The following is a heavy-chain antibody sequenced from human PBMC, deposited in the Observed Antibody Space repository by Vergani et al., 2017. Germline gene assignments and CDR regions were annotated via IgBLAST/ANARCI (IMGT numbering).Heavy chain of an antibody. CDR3: ARDGEKVGYRRHNYLDF. Sequence: EVQLLESGGNLVQPGGSLRLSCAASGFTFTNFAMTWVRQAPGKGLEWVSSISSGSTYTFYADSVKDRFTISRDNAKSTLYLHMSSLRAEDTAIYYCARDGEKVGYRRHNYLDFWGQGTLVTVSS. D-gene: IGHD6-25*01. V-gene: IGHV3-21*06. J-gene: IGHJ4*02. CDR1: GFTFTNFA. CDR2: ISSGSTYT.